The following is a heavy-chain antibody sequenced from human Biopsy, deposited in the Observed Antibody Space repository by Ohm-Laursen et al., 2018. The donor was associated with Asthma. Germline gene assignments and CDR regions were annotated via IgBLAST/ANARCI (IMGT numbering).Heavy chain of an antibody. CDR1: GGTFNTYV. V-gene: IGHV1-69*01. CDR3: ARKAGSCISRTCYSLDF. J-gene: IGHJ4*02. CDR2: INSVFGTT. D-gene: IGHD2-2*01. Sequence: SSVKVPCKSLGGTFNTYVIGWVRQAPGQGFEWMGGINSVFGTTTYPQKFQDRVTITADDSTSTVYMELSSLRSEDTAVYYCARKAGSCISRTCYSLDFWGQGTLVTVSS.